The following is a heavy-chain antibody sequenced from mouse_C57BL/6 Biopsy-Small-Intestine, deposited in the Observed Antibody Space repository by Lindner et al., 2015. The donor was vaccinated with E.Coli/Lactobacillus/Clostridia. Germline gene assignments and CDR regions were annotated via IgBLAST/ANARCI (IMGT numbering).Heavy chain of an antibody. Sequence: VQLQESGPELVKPGSSVKMSCKASGYTFTDYNMHWVKQSHGKSLEWIGYINPNNGGTSYNQKFKGKATLTVNKSSSTAYMEFRSLTSEDSAVYYCAMNGYDADYWGQGTTLTVSS. J-gene: IGHJ2*01. CDR2: INPNNGGT. CDR3: AMNGYDADY. V-gene: IGHV1-22*01. CDR1: GYTFTDYN. D-gene: IGHD2-2*01.